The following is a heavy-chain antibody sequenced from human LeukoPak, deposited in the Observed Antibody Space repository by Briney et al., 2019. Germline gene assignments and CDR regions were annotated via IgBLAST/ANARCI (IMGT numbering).Heavy chain of an antibody. CDR2: INHSGST. J-gene: IGHJ6*02. CDR3: AAHNYYYGVDV. CDR1: GGSFSGYY. Sequence: SETLSLTCAVYGGSFSGYYWSWIRQPPGKGLEWIGEINHSGSTNYNPSLKSRVTISVDTSKNQFSLKLSSVTAADTAVYYCAAHNYYYGVDVWGQGTTVTVSS. V-gene: IGHV4-34*01.